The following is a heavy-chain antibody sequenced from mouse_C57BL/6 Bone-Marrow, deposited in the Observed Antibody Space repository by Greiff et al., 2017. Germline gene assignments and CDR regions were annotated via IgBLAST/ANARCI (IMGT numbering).Heavy chain of an antibody. V-gene: IGHV1-82*01. Sequence: QVTLKVSGPELVKPGASVKISCKASGYAFSSSWMNWVKQRPGKGLEWIGRIYPGDGDTNYNGKFKGKATLTADKSSSTSYLQLSSLTSEDSAVYFCARSGYYYGSSYYAMDYWGQGTAVTVSA. CDR2: IYPGDGDT. CDR3: ARSGYYYGSSYYAMDY. CDR1: GYAFSSSW. D-gene: IGHD1-1*01. J-gene: IGHJ4*01.